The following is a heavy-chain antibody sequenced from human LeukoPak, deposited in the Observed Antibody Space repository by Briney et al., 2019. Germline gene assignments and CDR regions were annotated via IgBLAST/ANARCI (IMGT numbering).Heavy chain of an antibody. CDR1: GGSISSGDYY. V-gene: IGHV4-30-4*08. Sequence: PSATLSLTCTVSGGSISSGDYYWSWIRQPPGKGLEWIGYIYYSGSTYYNPSLKSRVTISVDTSKNQFSLKLSSVTAADTAVYYCAREVGDFVEWLPPGCFDPWGQGTLVTVSS. CDR3: AREVGDFVEWLPPGCFDP. CDR2: IYYSGST. J-gene: IGHJ5*02. D-gene: IGHD3-3*01.